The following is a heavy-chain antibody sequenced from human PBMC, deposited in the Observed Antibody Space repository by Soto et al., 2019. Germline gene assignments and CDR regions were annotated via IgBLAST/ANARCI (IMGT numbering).Heavy chain of an antibody. CDR1: GFTFSSYA. D-gene: IGHD6-19*01. CDR3: AKDVEWLVPVWFDP. Sequence: PGGSLRLSCGASGFTFSSYALSWVRQTPEKSLEWVSAISGSGGSTYYADSVKGRFTISRDNSKNTLYLQMNSLRAEDTAVYYCAKDVEWLVPVWFDPWGQGTLVTVSS. CDR2: ISGSGGST. J-gene: IGHJ5*02. V-gene: IGHV3-23*01.